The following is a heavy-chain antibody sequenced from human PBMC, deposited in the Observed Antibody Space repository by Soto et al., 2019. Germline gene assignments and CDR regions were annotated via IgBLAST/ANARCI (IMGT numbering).Heavy chain of an antibody. CDR2: IHSGGST. CDR1: GFTVSSNA. J-gene: IGHJ4*02. CDR3: ARGVAPGTSSPDY. D-gene: IGHD6-13*01. Sequence: EVQLVESGGGLVQPGGSLRLSCAASGFTVSSNAMSWVRQAPGKGLEWDSVIHSGGSTYYADSVKGRFTISRDNSKNTLFFQMNGMRAEDTALYYCARGVAPGTSSPDYWGQGTLVIVSS. V-gene: IGHV3-66*01.